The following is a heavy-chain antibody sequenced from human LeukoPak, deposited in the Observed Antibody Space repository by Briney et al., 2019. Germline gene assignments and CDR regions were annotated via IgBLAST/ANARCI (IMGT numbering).Heavy chain of an antibody. CDR1: GYSFTSYW. D-gene: IGHD3-10*01. CDR2: IYPGDSDT. Sequence: GESLKISCKGSGYSFTSYWIGWVRQMPGKGLEWVGIIYPGDSDTRYSPSFQGQVTISADKSISTAYLQWSSLKASDTAMYYCARVEGTMVRGVIIPNWFDPWGQGTLVTVSS. CDR3: ARVEGTMVRGVIIPNWFDP. V-gene: IGHV5-51*01. J-gene: IGHJ5*02.